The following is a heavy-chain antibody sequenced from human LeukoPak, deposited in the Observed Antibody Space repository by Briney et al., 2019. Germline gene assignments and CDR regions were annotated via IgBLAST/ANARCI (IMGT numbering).Heavy chain of an antibody. D-gene: IGHD6-19*01. Sequence: QSGGSLRLSCAASGFTFSSYDMHWVRQPTGKGLEWVSAMGFAGDTYYPGSVKGRFTISRENAKNSLYLQMNSLRAGDTAVYYCARAGCGSGCIDYWGQGTLVTVSS. V-gene: IGHV3-13*01. CDR3: ARAGCGSGCIDY. CDR1: GFTFSSYD. J-gene: IGHJ4*02. CDR2: MGFAGDT.